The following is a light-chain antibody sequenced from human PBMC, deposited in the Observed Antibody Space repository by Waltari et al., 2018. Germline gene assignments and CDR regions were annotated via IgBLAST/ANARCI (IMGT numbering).Light chain of an antibody. CDR3: QQSFTIPVA. Sequence: DIQVTQSPSSLSASVGDRVSITCRASQNIGNNLNWNQQQPGRAPKLLIYDVSSLNSGVPSRFRGSSSGTEFTLTISSLQPEDFATYYCQQSFTIPVAFGGGTKVDI. CDR2: DVS. V-gene: IGKV1-39*01. J-gene: IGKJ4*01. CDR1: QNIGNN.